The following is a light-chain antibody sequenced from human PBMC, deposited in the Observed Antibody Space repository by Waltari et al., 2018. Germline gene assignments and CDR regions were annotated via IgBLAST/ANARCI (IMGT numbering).Light chain of an antibody. CDR3: QTWGTGIQV. CDR1: SGHSNFA. J-gene: IGLJ2*01. Sequence: QLVLTQSPSASASLGASVTLTCTLSSGHSNFAIAWHQQQPEKGPRYLMKLRSDGSHSKGDGIPDRFSGSSYGAERYLTISSLQSEDEADYYCQTWGTGIQVFGGGTKLTVL. CDR2: LRSDGSH. V-gene: IGLV4-69*01.